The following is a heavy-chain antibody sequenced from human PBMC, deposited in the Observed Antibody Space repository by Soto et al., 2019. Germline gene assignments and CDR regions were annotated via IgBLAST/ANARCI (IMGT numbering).Heavy chain of an antibody. CDR1: GGSISSGDYY. D-gene: IGHD2-2*01. J-gene: IGHJ5*02. CDR2: IHYSGST. Sequence: QVQLQESGPGLVKPSQTLSLTCTVSGGSISSGDYYWSWIRQPPGKGLEWIGYIHYSGSTYYISSLKSRVTMAVDTSKNHLSLRLSSVTAADTAVYYCARVVVLVPSESMWLDPWGQGTPVTVSS. V-gene: IGHV4-30-4*01. CDR3: ARVVVLVPSESMWLDP.